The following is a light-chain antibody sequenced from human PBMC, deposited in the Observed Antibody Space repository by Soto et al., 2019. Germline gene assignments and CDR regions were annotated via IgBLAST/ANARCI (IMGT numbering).Light chain of an antibody. V-gene: IGKV3-20*01. Sequence: EIVFTPSPGPLSLSXXXXXXXXXXASQSVSSSYLAWYQQKPGQAPRLLIYGASSRATGIPDRFSGSGSGTDFTLTISRLEPEDFAVYYCQQYGSSRTFGQGTKVDIK. CDR3: QQYGSSRT. CDR1: QSVSSSY. CDR2: GAS. J-gene: IGKJ1*01.